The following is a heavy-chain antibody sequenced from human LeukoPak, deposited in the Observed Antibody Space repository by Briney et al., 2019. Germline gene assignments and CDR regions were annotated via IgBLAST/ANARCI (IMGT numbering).Heavy chain of an antibody. J-gene: IGHJ4*02. D-gene: IGHD3-22*01. Sequence: PGGSLRLSCAASGFTFSSYWMSWVRQAPGKGLEWVSAISGGGGSTYYADSVKGRFTIPRDNAKNTLYLQMNSLRAEDTAVYYCARVAPYYYDSSGYYYYFDYWGQGTLVTVSS. CDR2: ISGGGGST. CDR3: ARVAPYYYDSSGYYYYFDY. V-gene: IGHV3-23*01. CDR1: GFTFSSYW.